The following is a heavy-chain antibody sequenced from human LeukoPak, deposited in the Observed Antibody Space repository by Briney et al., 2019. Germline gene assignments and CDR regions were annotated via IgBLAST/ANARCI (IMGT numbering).Heavy chain of an antibody. J-gene: IGHJ4*02. CDR3: ARVDYGSGNDYFDY. V-gene: IGHV3-53*01. CDR2: IYSGGST. D-gene: IGHD3-10*01. Sequence: GGSLRLSCAASGITVSSNYMSWVRQAPGKGLEWVSVIYSGGSTYYADSVKGRFTISRDNSKNTLYLQMNSLRAEDTAVYYCARVDYGSGNDYFDYWGQGTLVTVSS. CDR1: GITVSSNY.